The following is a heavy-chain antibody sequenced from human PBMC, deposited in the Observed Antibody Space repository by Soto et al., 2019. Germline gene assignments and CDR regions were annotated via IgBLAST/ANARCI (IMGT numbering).Heavy chain of an antibody. CDR2: ISGSGDDT. Sequence: EVQLLESGGGLIQPGGSLRLSCAASGFTFSGYAMSWVRQAPGKGLEWVSGISGSGDDTYYADAVKGRFTISRDNSKNTLYLQMNSLRAEDTAVYYCAKDSTKWGFLGYHFDYWGQGTLVTVSS. CDR1: GFTFSGYA. J-gene: IGHJ4*02. V-gene: IGHV3-23*01. CDR3: AKDSTKWGFLGYHFDY. D-gene: IGHD3-3*01.